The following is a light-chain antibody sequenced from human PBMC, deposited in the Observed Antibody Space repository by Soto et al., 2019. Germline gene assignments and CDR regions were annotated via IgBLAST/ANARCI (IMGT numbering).Light chain of an antibody. CDR3: QQYGSSLLA. CDR1: QSVSSSY. J-gene: IGKJ1*01. V-gene: IGKV3-20*01. CDR2: GAS. Sequence: EIVLTQSPGTLSLSPGESATLSCRASQSVSSSYLAWYQQKPGQAPRLLIYGASSRATGIPDRFSGSGSGTDFTLTISRLEPEDFAVYYCQQYGSSLLAFGQGTKVEIK.